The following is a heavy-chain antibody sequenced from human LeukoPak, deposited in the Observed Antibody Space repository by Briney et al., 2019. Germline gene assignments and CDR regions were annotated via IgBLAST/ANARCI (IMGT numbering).Heavy chain of an antibody. CDR3: ARRYAGYGILDY. D-gene: IGHD5-12*01. CDR2: ISDSGSDT. CDR1: GFTFSDYY. Sequence: GGSLRLSCAASGFTFSDYYMSWIRQAPGKGLEWVSYISDSGSDTDYADSVKGRFTISRDNSKNSLYLQMNSLRAEDTAVYYCARRYAGYGILDYWGQGDLVTVSS. V-gene: IGHV3-11*03. J-gene: IGHJ4*02.